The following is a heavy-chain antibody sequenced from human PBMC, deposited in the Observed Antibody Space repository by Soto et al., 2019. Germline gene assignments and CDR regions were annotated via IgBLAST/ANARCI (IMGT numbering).Heavy chain of an antibody. CDR2: ISWDDTK. CDR3: AHSSYSIRGYSYDP. V-gene: IGHV2-5*02. D-gene: IGHD2-2*01. CDR1: GFSLSTSGVG. Sequence: QITLKESGPTLVKPTQTLTLTCTFSGFSLSTSGVGVGWIRQPPGKALEWLALISWDDTKRYSPSLKSRLTITKDTSKNQVVLTMTNMDPVDTATYYCAHSSYSIRGYSYDPWGQGTLVTVSS. J-gene: IGHJ5*02.